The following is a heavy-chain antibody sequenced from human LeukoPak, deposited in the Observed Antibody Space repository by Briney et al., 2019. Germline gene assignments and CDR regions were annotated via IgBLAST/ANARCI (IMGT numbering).Heavy chain of an antibody. CDR2: INGDGRET. D-gene: IGHD1-14*01. J-gene: IGHJ4*02. CDR1: GFTFSTYW. V-gene: IGHV3-74*01. Sequence: GGSLRLSCVVSGFTFSTYWMHWVRQAPGKGLVWVSRINGDGRETTYGDSVKGRFTISRDNAKNTLSLQMNSLRAEDTAVFYCARGGPGAYFDYWGQGTLVTVSS. CDR3: ARGGPGAYFDY.